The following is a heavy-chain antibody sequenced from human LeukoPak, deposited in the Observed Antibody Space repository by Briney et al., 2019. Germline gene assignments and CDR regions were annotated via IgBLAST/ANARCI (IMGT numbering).Heavy chain of an antibody. CDR1: GCTSFSGHW. J-gene: IGHJ4*02. Sequence: GGSLRLSCTVSGCTSFSGHWMNWVRQAPGKGLEWVANIRFDGSEIGYGDSVEGRFIISRDNSKNSLYLQMNSLRAEDTAVYYCATRNNFEYWGQGTLVTVSS. V-gene: IGHV3-7*01. CDR2: IRFDGSEI. CDR3: ATRNNFEY.